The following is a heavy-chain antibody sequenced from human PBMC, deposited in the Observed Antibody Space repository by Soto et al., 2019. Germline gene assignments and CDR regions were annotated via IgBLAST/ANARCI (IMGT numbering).Heavy chain of an antibody. CDR1: GGSISSYY. Sequence: SETLSLTCTVSGGSISSYYWSWIRQPPGKGLEWIGYIYYSGSTNYNPSLKSRVTISVDTSKNQFSLKLSSVTAADTAVYYCAKDNAIGVHRNDYWGQGTLVTVSS. CDR2: IYYSGST. D-gene: IGHD2-8*01. J-gene: IGHJ4*02. CDR3: AKDNAIGVHRNDY. V-gene: IGHV4-59*01.